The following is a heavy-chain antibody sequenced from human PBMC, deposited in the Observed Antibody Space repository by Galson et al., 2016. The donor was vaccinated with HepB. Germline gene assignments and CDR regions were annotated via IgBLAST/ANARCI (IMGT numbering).Heavy chain of an antibody. CDR2: IYYAGVT. CDR3: ARSSGSRNGYFDY. Sequence: ETLSLTCTVSGRSVSSGTYFWGWMRQPPGKGLEWFGMIYYAGVTHYTPSLESRVTISVDTSKNQFSLRVSSLTAANTSVYYCARSSGSRNGYFDYWGQGALVTVSS. D-gene: IGHD1-26*01. V-gene: IGHV4-39*01. J-gene: IGHJ4*02. CDR1: GRSVSSGTYF.